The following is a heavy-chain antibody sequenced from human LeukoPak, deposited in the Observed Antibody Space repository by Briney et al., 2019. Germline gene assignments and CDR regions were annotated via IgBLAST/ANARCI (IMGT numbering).Heavy chain of an antibody. CDR1: GFTVSSNY. V-gene: IGHV3-53*01. Sequence: AGSLCLSCAASGFTVSSNYMTWVRQAPGKGLEWVSVIYSGGTTYYTASVKSRFTISIDTSKNPLYLQMNTLTAEDTAVYYCARDGYDSNGYSGYWGQGTLVTVSS. D-gene: IGHD3-22*01. CDR3: ARDGYDSNGYSGY. J-gene: IGHJ4*02. CDR2: IYSGGTT.